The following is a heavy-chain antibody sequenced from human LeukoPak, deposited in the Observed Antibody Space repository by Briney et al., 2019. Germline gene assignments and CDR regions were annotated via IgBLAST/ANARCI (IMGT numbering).Heavy chain of an antibody. Sequence: ASVKVSCTASGYTFTSYGISWARQAPGQGLEWMGWISAYNGSTTYAQKLQGRVTMTTDTSTSSVYMELRSLRSDDTAVYYCARDLCSGTSCYLGYWGQGTLVTVSS. CDR3: ARDLCSGTSCYLGY. CDR2: ISAYNGST. D-gene: IGHD2-2*01. CDR1: GYTFTSYG. J-gene: IGHJ4*02. V-gene: IGHV1-18*01.